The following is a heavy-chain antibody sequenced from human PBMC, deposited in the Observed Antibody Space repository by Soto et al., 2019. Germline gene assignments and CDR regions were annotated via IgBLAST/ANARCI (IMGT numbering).Heavy chain of an antibody. CDR2: ISSSSSRI. V-gene: IGHV3-48*04. CDR1: GFSFNTYA. Sequence: EVQLVESGGGLIQPGGSLRLSCAASGFSFNTYAMNWVRQAPGKGLEWISYISSSSSRIYYADSVKGRFTLSRDNAKNSLYLHMNSLSAEDAAVYYCASDPGIAAAGMDYWGQGTLVTVSS. D-gene: IGHD6-25*01. J-gene: IGHJ4*02. CDR3: ASDPGIAAAGMDY.